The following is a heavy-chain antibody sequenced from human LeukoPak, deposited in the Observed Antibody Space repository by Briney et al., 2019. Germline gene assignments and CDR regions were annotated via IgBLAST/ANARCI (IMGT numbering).Heavy chain of an antibody. CDR1: GFTFSSYW. CDR3: AREWGGTYGDPGHFDY. J-gene: IGHJ4*02. D-gene: IGHD4-17*01. CDR2: INSDGSST. Sequence: GGSLRLSCAASGFTFSSYWMHWVRQAPGKRVVWVSRINSDGSSTSYADSVKGRFTIVRDNAKNTLYLQMNSLRAEDTAVYYCAREWGGTYGDPGHFDYWGQGTLVTVSS. V-gene: IGHV3-74*01.